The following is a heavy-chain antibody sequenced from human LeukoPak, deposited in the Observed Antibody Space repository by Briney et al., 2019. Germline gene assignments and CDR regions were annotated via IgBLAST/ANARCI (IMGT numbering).Heavy chain of an antibody. J-gene: IGHJ3*02. CDR2: IYPGDSDT. Sequence: GESPKISCKGSGYSFTSYWTGWVRQMPGKGLEWMGIIYPGDSDTRYSPSFQGQVTISADKSISTAYLQWSSLKASDTAMYYCARQAGTAMVIHDAFDIWGQGTMVTVSS. CDR1: GYSFTSYW. D-gene: IGHD5-18*01. CDR3: ARQAGTAMVIHDAFDI. V-gene: IGHV5-51*01.